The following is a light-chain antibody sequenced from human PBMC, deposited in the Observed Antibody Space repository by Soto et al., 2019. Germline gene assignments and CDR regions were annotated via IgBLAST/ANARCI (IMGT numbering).Light chain of an antibody. CDR3: SSYAGRTLYV. CDR2: EVT. J-gene: IGLJ1*01. V-gene: IGLV2-8*01. Sequence: QSFLTQPPSASGSPGQSVTVSCTGTSSDVGGYDYVSWYQQRPGKAPKLLIHEVTKRPSGVPDRFSGSKSGNTASLTVSGLQAEDEADYYCSSYAGRTLYVFGTWTKVTVL. CDR1: SSDVGGYDY.